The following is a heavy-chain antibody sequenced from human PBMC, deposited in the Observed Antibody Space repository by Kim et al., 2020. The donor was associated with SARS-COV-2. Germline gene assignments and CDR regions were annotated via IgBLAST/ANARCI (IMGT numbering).Heavy chain of an antibody. CDR1: GGSFSGYY. V-gene: IGHV4-34*01. J-gene: IGHJ5*02. Sequence: SETLSLTCAVYGGSFSGYYWSWIRQPPGKGLEWIGEINHSGSTNYNPSLKGRVTISVDTSKNQFSLKLSSVTAADTAVYYCARGDYYGSGIYWFDPWGQGTLVTVSS. CDR3: ARGDYYGSGIYWFDP. CDR2: INHSGST. D-gene: IGHD3-10*01.